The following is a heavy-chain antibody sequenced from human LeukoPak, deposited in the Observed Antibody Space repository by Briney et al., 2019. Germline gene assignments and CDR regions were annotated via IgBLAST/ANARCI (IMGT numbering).Heavy chain of an antibody. CDR1: GFSVTRNY. V-gene: IGHV3-53*01. CDR3: AKDVGKWESLHFFDY. CDR2: MYSGGGT. J-gene: IGHJ4*02. D-gene: IGHD1-26*01. Sequence: GGSLRLSCAASGFSVTRNYVSWVRQAPGKGLEWVSLMYSGGGTSYADSVKGRFTISRDDSRNTLYLQMNSLRGDDTAVYYCAKDVGKWESLHFFDYWGQGTLVTVSS.